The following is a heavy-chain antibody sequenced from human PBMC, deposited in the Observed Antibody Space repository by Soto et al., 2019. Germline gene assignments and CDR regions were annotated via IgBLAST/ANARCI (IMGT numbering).Heavy chain of an antibody. CDR2: IYYSGST. Sequence: PSETLSLTCTVSGGSISSYYWSWIRQPPGKGLEWIGYIYYSGSTNYNPSLKSRVTISVDASKNQFSLKLSSVTAADTAVYYCARDSRDYYYYYGMYFWGQGTTVTVSS. V-gene: IGHV4-59*01. J-gene: IGHJ6*02. CDR1: GGSISSYY. CDR3: ARDSRDYYYYYGMYF.